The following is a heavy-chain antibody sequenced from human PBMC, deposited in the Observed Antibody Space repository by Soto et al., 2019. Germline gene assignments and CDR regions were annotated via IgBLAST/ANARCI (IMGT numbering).Heavy chain of an antibody. D-gene: IGHD3-22*01. CDR3: ARGRVYYYDSSGYYYFDY. Sequence: TGGSLRLSCAASGFTFSSYWMSWVRQAPGKGLEWVANIKQDGSEKYYVDSVKGRFTISRDNAKNSLYLQMNSLRAEDTAVYYCARGRVYYYDSSGYYYFDYWAREPWSPSPQ. CDR2: IKQDGSEK. V-gene: IGHV3-7*03. CDR1: GFTFSSYW. J-gene: IGHJ4*02.